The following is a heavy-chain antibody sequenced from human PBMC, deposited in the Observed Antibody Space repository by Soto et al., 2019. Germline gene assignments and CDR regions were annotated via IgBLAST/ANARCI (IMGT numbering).Heavy chain of an antibody. D-gene: IGHD1-26*01. V-gene: IGHV1-46*03. CDR1: GYTFTTYY. CDR3: TRGLGSESYYGY. J-gene: IGHJ4*02. CDR2: INPNGGST. Sequence: QVQLVQSGAEVKKPGASVKVSCKASGYTFTTYYMHWVRQAPGQGLDWMGLINPNGGSTSYAKKCQGRATITSDKSTTTVYMEMSSLRSEDTAMYYCTRGLGSESYYGYWGQGTLVTVSS.